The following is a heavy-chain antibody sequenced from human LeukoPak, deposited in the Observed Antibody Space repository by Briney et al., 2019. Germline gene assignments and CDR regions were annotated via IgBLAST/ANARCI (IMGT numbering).Heavy chain of an antibody. CDR2: IYYSGST. Sequence: SQTLSLTCAVSGGSISSGGYSWSWNRQPPGTGPEWIGYIYYSGSTYYNPSLKSRVTISVDTSKNQFSLKLSSVTAADTAVYYCARVAGSSGWAGEIDYWGQGTLVTVSS. J-gene: IGHJ4*02. V-gene: IGHV4-30-4*07. D-gene: IGHD6-19*01. CDR3: ARVAGSSGWAGEIDY. CDR1: GGSISSGGYS.